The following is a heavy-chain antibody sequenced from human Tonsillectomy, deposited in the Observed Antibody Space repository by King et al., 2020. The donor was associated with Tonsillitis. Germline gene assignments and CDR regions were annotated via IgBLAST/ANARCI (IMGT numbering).Heavy chain of an antibody. CDR3: AKGYDSSGYYSEYFDL. J-gene: IGHJ2*01. CDR1: GFTFSSYG. Sequence: HVQLVESGGGVVQPGRSLRLSCAASGFTFSSYGMHWVRQAPGKGLESVAVISYDGNNKYYADSVKGRFTISRDNSKNTLYVQMHSLRAEDTAIYYCAKGYDSSGYYSEYFDLWGRGTLVSVSS. V-gene: IGHV3-30*18. CDR2: ISYDGNNK. D-gene: IGHD3-22*01.